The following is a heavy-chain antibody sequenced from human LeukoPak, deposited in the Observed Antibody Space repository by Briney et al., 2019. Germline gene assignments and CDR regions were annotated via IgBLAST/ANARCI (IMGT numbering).Heavy chain of an antibody. CDR3: ARRGYYNILTGFRGRILGFDY. Sequence: GGSLRLSCAASGFTFSSYGMHWVRQAPGKGLEWVAFIRYDGSNKYYADSVKGRFTISRDNSKNSLYLQMNSLRAEDTAVYYCARRGYYNILTGFRGRILGFDYWGQGALVTVSS. J-gene: IGHJ4*02. CDR2: IRYDGSNK. CDR1: GFTFSSYG. D-gene: IGHD3-9*01. V-gene: IGHV3-30*02.